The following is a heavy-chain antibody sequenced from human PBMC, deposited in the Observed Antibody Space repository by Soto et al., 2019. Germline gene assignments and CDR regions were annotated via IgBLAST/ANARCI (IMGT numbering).Heavy chain of an antibody. D-gene: IGHD3-22*01. Sequence: ASVKVSCKASGYTFTSYGISWVRQAPGQGLEWVGWISAYNGNTNYAQKLQDRVTMTTDTSTNTAYMELRSLRSDDTAVYYCARDRPFSGYYGEAPYYFDYWGQGTLVTV. CDR1: GYTFTSYG. CDR3: ARDRPFSGYYGEAPYYFDY. V-gene: IGHV1-18*01. CDR2: ISAYNGNT. J-gene: IGHJ4*02.